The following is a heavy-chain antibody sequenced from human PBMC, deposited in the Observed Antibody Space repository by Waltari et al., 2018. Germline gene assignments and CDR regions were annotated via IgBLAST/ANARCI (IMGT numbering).Heavy chain of an antibody. Sequence: EVQLVESGGGLVQPGGSLRLSCAASGFTFSSYWMSWVRQAPGKGLEWVANIKQDGSEKYYVDSVKGRFTISRDNAKNSLYLQMNSLRAEDTAVYYCARSAKDAEDWFDPCGQGTLVTVSS. CDR2: IKQDGSEK. CDR1: GFTFSSYW. CDR3: ARSAKDAEDWFDP. V-gene: IGHV3-7*01. J-gene: IGHJ5*02.